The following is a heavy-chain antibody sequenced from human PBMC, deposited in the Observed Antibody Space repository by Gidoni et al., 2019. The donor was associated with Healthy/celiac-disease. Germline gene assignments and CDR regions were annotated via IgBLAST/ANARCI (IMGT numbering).Heavy chain of an antibody. CDR3: AREGELLLDGVDAFDI. CDR1: GFTFSSYA. Sequence: QVQLVESGGGVVQPGRSLRLSCAASGFTFSSYAMHWVRPAPGKGLEWVAVISYDGSNKYYADSVKGRFTISRDNSKNTLYLQMNSLRAEDTAVYYCAREGELLLDGVDAFDIWGQGTMVTVSS. CDR2: ISYDGSNK. V-gene: IGHV3-30-3*01. J-gene: IGHJ3*02. D-gene: IGHD1-26*01.